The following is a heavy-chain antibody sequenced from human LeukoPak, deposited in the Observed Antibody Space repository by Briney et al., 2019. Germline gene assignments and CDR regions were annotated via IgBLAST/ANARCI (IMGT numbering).Heavy chain of an antibody. D-gene: IGHD6-19*01. CDR2: TVSRGTT. Sequence: GGFLRLSCVASGFTFTSDAMNWVRQAPGKGLEWVSSTVSRGTTQYADSVKGRFTVSRDTSKNTLYLQMNSLRADDTAVYYCAKCSTSAYTTGWCNWIDPWGQGTLVTVSS. V-gene: IGHV3-23*01. CDR3: AKCSTSAYTTGWCNWIDP. J-gene: IGHJ5*02. CDR1: GFTFTSDA.